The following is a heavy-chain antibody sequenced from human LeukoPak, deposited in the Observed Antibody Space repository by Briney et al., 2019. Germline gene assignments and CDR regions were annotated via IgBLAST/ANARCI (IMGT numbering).Heavy chain of an antibody. D-gene: IGHD6-19*01. CDR2: INHSGST. V-gene: IGHV4-34*01. CDR3: ARESGTSSGLNY. Sequence: SETLSLTCAVYGVSFSGYYWSWIRQPPGKGLEWIGEINHSGSTNYSPSLKSRVTISVDTSKNQFSLKLSSVTAADTAVYYCARESGTSSGLNYWGQGTLVTVSS. J-gene: IGHJ4*02. CDR1: GVSFSGYY.